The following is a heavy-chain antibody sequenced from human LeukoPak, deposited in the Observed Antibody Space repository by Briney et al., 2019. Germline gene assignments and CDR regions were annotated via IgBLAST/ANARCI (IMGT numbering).Heavy chain of an antibody. CDR1: GFTFGDYA. V-gene: IGHV3-49*04. D-gene: IGHD2-21*02. CDR2: IRSKAYGGTT. J-gene: IGHJ1*01. Sequence: GGSLRLSCTASGFTFGDYAMSWVRRAPGKGLEWVGFIRSKAYGGTTEYAASVKGRFTISRDDSKSIAYLQMNSLKTEDTAVYYCTRDLPAYCGGDCYGYFQHWGQGTLVTVSS. CDR3: TRDLPAYCGGDCYGYFQH.